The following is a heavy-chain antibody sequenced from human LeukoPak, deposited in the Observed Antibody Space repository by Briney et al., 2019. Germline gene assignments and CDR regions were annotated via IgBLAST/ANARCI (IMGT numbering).Heavy chain of an antibody. J-gene: IGHJ4*02. Sequence: ASVGLSCKVSGYTLSDLNMHWVRQAPGKGLEWMGGYDPEDGETIFAQSFQGRVTMTEDTSADRAYMELSSLRSDDTAVFYCATEPNWGSGTGAWGQGTPVTLYS. D-gene: IGHD3-16*01. V-gene: IGHV1-24*01. CDR3: ATEPNWGSGTGA. CDR1: GYTLSDLN. CDR2: YDPEDGET.